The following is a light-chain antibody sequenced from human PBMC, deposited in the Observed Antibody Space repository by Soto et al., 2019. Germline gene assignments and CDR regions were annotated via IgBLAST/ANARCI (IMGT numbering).Light chain of an antibody. CDR2: AND. V-gene: IGLV1-40*01. J-gene: IGLJ2*01. Sequence: QLVLTQPPSVSGAPGQRVTISCTGSRSNLGAGYDVHWYQHLPGTAPKLFIYANDNRPSGVPDRFSGSKSDTSASLAITGLQAEDEADYYCQSWDSSLSAVVFGGGTKLTVL. CDR1: RSNLGAGYD. CDR3: QSWDSSLSAVV.